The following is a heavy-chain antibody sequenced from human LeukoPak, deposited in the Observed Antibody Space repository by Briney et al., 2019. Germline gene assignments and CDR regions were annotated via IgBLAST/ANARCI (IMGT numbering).Heavy chain of an antibody. V-gene: IGHV1-8*03. D-gene: IGHD6-13*01. CDR1: GYTFTSYD. CDR3: ARNMGSSWYDAFDI. CDR2: MNPNSGNT. Sequence: ASVKVSCKASGYTFTSYDINWVRQATGQGLEWMGWMNPNSGNTGYAQKFQGRVTITRNTSISTAYMELSSLRSEDTAVYYCARNMGSSWYDAFDIWGQGTMVTVSS. J-gene: IGHJ3*02.